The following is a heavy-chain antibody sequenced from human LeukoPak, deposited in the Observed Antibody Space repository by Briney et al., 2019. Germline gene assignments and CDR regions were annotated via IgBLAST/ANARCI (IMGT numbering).Heavy chain of an antibody. Sequence: PGGSLRLSCAASGFTFNNYGMLWVRQVPGKGLEWVAVTSYDGSDKHHADPVKGRFTIARDNSKNTLYLQMNSLRTEDTAVYYCAKIATQWELVLSWYFDFWGRGTLVTVSS. D-gene: IGHD1-26*01. V-gene: IGHV3-30*18. CDR3: AKIATQWELVLSWYFDF. CDR2: TSYDGSDK. CDR1: GFTFNNYG. J-gene: IGHJ2*01.